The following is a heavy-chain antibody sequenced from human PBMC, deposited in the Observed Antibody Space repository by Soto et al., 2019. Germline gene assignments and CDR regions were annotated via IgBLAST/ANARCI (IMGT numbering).Heavy chain of an antibody. J-gene: IGHJ4*02. D-gene: IGHD6-6*01. Sequence: ASVKVSCKASGYTFTSYGISWVRQAPGQGLEWMGWISAYNGNTNYAQKLQGRVTMTTDTSTSTAYMELRSLRSDDTAVYYCARCDDDEGGSSSLFYDYWGQGTLVTVSS. CDR2: ISAYNGNT. CDR1: GYTFTSYG. CDR3: ARCDDDEGGSSSLFYDY. V-gene: IGHV1-18*01.